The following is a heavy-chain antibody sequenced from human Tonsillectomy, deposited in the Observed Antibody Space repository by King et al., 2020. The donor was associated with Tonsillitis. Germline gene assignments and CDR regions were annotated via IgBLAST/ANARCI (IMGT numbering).Heavy chain of an antibody. Sequence: VQLQESGPGLVKPSETLSLTCTVSGASISGYYWSWIRQTPGKGLEWIGYIYSGVSTNYNPSLKSRATISVDTSKNQFSLKLTSVTAADTAVYYCAAAVAPHFYYCMDVWGKGTTVTVSS. J-gene: IGHJ6*03. V-gene: IGHV4-59*01. CDR3: AAAVAPHFYYCMDV. D-gene: IGHD6-13*01. CDR2: IYSGVST. CDR1: GASISGYY.